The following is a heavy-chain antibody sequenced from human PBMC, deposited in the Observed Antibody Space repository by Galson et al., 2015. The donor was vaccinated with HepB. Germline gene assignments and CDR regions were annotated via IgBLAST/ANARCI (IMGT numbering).Heavy chain of an antibody. CDR3: AGVVSNPGGPDAFEM. CDR1: GGSINRTNW. CDR2: SHHSGSL. Sequence: SETLSLTCAVSGGSINRTNWWSWVRQPPGKGLEWIGESHHSGSLNYNPSLKSRMTISVDKSKNQFSLRLSSVTAADTALYYCAGVVSNPGGPDAFEMWGQGTMVSVSS. J-gene: IGHJ3*02. D-gene: IGHD3-16*01. V-gene: IGHV4-4*02.